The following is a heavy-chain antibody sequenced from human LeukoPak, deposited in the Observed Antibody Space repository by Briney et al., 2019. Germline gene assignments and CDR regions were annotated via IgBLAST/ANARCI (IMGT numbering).Heavy chain of an antibody. J-gene: IGHJ4*02. CDR1: GFTFEDYG. Sequence: PGGSLRLSCAVSGFTFEDYGMSWVRQGPGKGLEWVAGINWNGIIKRYGDSVRGRFTISRDKATNSLYLQMNSLRKEDTALYYCARDRSRYFLSTIDYWGQGTLVTVSS. CDR2: INWNGIIK. V-gene: IGHV3-20*04. CDR3: ARDRSRYFLSTIDY. D-gene: IGHD2/OR15-2a*01.